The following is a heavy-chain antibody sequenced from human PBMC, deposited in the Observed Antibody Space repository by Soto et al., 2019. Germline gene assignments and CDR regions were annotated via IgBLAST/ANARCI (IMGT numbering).Heavy chain of an antibody. CDR2: ISAYNGNT. D-gene: IGHD3-10*01. J-gene: IGHJ6*02. CDR3: ARGAVVRGVIGYYGMDV. V-gene: IGHV1-18*01. CDR1: GYTFTSYG. Sequence: ASVKVSCKASGYTFTSYGISWVRQAPGQGLEWMGWISAYNGNTNYAQKLQGRVTMTTDTSTSTAYMELRSLRSDDTAVYYCARGAVVRGVIGYYGMDVWGQGTTVTVSS.